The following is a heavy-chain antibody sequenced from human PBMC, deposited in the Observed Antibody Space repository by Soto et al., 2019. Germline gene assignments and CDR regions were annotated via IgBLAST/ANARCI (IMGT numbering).Heavy chain of an antibody. D-gene: IGHD1-26*01. CDR2: ISYDGSNK. Sequence: QVQLVESGGGVVQPGRSLRLSCAASGFTFSHYSIHWGRQAPGKGLEWLAVISYDGSNKQYADAVKGRFTVARDNSKDTLYMQINSLRAEDTAVYFCARYSGKYQGPIDYWGQGTLVTVSS. V-gene: IGHV3-30*03. CDR3: ARYSGKYQGPIDY. J-gene: IGHJ4*02. CDR1: GFTFSHYS.